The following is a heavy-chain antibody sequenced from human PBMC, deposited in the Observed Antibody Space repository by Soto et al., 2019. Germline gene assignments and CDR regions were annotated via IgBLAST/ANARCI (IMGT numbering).Heavy chain of an antibody. V-gene: IGHV3-23*01. CDR1: GFTFSSYA. D-gene: IGHD3-22*01. CDR2: ISGSGGST. J-gene: IGHJ4*02. Sequence: EVQLLESGGGLVQPGGSLRLSCAASGFTFSSYAMSWGRQAPGKGLEWVSAISGSGGSTYYADSVKGRFAISRDNAKNTLYLQMNSLRAEDTAVYYCAKAHYDGYFDYWGQGTLVTVSS. CDR3: AKAHYDGYFDY.